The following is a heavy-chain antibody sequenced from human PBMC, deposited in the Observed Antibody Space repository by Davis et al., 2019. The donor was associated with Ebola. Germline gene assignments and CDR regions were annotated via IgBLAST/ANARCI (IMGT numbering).Heavy chain of an antibody. V-gene: IGHV6-1*01. Sequence: PSETLSLTCAISGDSVSSGGWNWIRQSPSRGLEWLGRTYYNSKWYNHYAASVEGRIAVNPDTSRNQFSLLLNSVTPEDTALYYCARGWLRGGLDVWGEGTTVTVSS. J-gene: IGHJ6*04. CDR3: ARGWLRGGLDV. D-gene: IGHD5-18*01. CDR1: GDSVSSGG. CDR2: TYYNSKWYN.